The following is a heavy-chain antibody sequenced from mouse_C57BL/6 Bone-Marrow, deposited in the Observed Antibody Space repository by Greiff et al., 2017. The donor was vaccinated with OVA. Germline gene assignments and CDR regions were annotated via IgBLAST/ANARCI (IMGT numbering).Heavy chain of an antibody. CDR3: ARGGVYYGNLDY. V-gene: IGHV3-6*01. D-gene: IGHD2-1*01. CDR1: GYSITSGYY. Sequence: ESGPGLVKPSQSLSLTCSVTGYSITSGYYWNWIRQFPGNKLEWMGYISYDGSNNYNPSLKNRISITRDTSKNQFFLKLNSVTTEDTATYYCARGGVYYGNLDYWGQGPTLTVSS. CDR2: ISYDGSN. J-gene: IGHJ2*01.